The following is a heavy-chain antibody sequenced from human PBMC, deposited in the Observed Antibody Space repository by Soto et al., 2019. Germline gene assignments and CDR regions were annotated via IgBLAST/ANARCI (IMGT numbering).Heavy chain of an antibody. CDR3: ARQVFGKLHGLVDA. Sequence: SETLSLTCTVSGASISSGTFYWGWIRQPPGKGLESIANIYYDGSTYYNPSLKSRVTISLDTSKNQFSLNLSSVTAADTALYYCARQVFGKLHGLVDAWGQGTTVTVS. J-gene: IGHJ6*02. CDR2: IYYDGST. D-gene: IGHD3-10*02. CDR1: GASISSGTFY. V-gene: IGHV4-39*01.